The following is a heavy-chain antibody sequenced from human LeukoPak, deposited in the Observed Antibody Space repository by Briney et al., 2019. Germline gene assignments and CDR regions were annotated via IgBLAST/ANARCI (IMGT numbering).Heavy chain of an antibody. CDR2: ISSSSSTI. V-gene: IGHV3-48*02. D-gene: IGHD3-10*01. CDR3: AREALYYYGSGSYYN. J-gene: IGHJ4*02. Sequence: GGSLRLSCAASGFTFSSYSMNWVRQAPGKGLEWASYISSSSSTIYYADSVKGRFTISRDNAKNSLYLQMNSLRDEDTAVYYCAREALYYYGSGSYYNWGQGTLVTVSS. CDR1: GFTFSSYS.